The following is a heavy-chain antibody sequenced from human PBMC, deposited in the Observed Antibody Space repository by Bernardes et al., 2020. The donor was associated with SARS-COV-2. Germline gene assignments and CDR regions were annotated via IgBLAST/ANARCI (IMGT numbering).Heavy chain of an antibody. CDR1: GFTFSSYW. V-gene: IGHV3-7*03. CDR3: ARAGRVDY. J-gene: IGHJ4*02. CDR2: IKQDGSEK. Sequence: GSLRLSCAASGFTFSSYWMSWVRQAPGKGLQWVANIKQDGSEKNYVDSLKGRFTVSRDNAKNSLYLQMNSLRAEDTAVYYCARAGRVDYWGQGTLVTVSS.